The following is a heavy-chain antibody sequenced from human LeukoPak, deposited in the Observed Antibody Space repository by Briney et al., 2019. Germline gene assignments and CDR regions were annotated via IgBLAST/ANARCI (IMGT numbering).Heavy chain of an antibody. CDR2: VSSDGGNT. D-gene: IGHD4-17*01. Sequence: GGSLRLSCEASQFTFSNYAMYWVRQAPGKGLEWMAVVSSDGGNTFYAESVKGRFTISRDNSKSTLYLQMNRLRPEDTAVYYCARDRFPVTTGLDYWGQGTLVTVSS. J-gene: IGHJ4*02. V-gene: IGHV3-30-3*01. CDR1: QFTFSNYA. CDR3: ARDRFPVTTGLDY.